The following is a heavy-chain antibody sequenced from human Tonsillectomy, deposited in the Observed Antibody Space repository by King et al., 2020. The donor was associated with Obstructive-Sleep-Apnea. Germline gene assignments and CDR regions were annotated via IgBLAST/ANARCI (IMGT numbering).Heavy chain of an antibody. J-gene: IGHJ4*02. Sequence: QLVQSGDEMRKPGASVKVSCKASGYTFSTYGITWVRQAPGQGLEWMGWISAHNGYTDYAQKLQGRVTMTAETSTSTAYMELRSLRSDDTAVYYCARLRRIVAGGSSLDYSGQGSCLDYWGQGTLVTVSS. CDR3: ARLRRIVAGGSSLDYSGQGSCLDY. D-gene: IGHD6-13*01. V-gene: IGHV1-18*01. CDR2: ISAHNGYT. CDR1: GYTFSTYG.